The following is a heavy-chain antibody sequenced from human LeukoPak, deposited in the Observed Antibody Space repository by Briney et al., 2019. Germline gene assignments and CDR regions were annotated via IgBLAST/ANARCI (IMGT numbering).Heavy chain of an antibody. CDR2: ITSSSRYI. Sequence: NPGGSLRLSCTVSGFTFSTYNMNWVRQAPGKGLEWVSSITSSSRYIYYADSVRGRFTISRDNAKSSLYLQMNSLRAEDTAVYYCAELGITMIGGVWGKGTTVTISS. J-gene: IGHJ6*04. V-gene: IGHV3-21*01. D-gene: IGHD3-10*02. CDR1: GFTFSTYN. CDR3: AELGITMIGGV.